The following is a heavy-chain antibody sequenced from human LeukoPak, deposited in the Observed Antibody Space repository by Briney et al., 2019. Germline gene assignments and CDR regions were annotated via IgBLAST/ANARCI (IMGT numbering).Heavy chain of an antibody. CDR2: IYHSGST. CDR1: GYSISSGYY. Sequence: PSXTLSLTCAVSGYSISSGYYWGWIRRPPGKGLEWIGNIYHSGSTYYNTSLKSRFTISVDTSKTQFSLKLSSVTAADTAVYYCARRRTRIRGYCSSTSCHSYFDYWGQGTLVTVSS. V-gene: IGHV4-38-2*01. J-gene: IGHJ4*02. D-gene: IGHD2-2*01. CDR3: ARRRTRIRGYCSSTSCHSYFDY.